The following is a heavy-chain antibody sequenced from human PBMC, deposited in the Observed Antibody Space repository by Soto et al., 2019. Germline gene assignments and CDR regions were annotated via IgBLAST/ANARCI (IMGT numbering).Heavy chain of an antibody. D-gene: IGHD2-2*01. CDR1: GGSISSSIYH. J-gene: IGHJ6*02. V-gene: IGHV4-39*01. Sequence: PSETLSLTCTVSGGSISSSIYHWGWIRQPPGKGLEWIGNINYSGSTYHYPSLESRVTISVDPSKNQFSLKLSSVTAADTAVYYCARLPAAKTYYYYGMDVWGQGTTVTVSS. CDR2: INYSGST. CDR3: ARLPAAKTYYYYGMDV.